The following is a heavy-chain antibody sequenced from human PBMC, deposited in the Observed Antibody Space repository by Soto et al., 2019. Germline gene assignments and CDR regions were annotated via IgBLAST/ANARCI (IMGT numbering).Heavy chain of an antibody. CDR3: AADVPSQGRGEFDY. V-gene: IGHV3-15*07. J-gene: IGHJ4*02. CDR1: GFTFNHAR. Sequence: EVQLVESGGGFVKPGESLRLSCVASGFTFNHARMNWVRQAPGKELEWVGRIKSKADGGTAEYAAPVKGRFTISRDDSTDTLYLQMNSLQTEDTAVYFCAADVPSQGRGEFDYWGQGTLVTASS. CDR2: IKSKADGGTA.